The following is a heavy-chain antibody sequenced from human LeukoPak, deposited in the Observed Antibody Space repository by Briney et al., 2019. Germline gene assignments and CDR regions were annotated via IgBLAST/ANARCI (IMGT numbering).Heavy chain of an antibody. J-gene: IGHJ4*02. Sequence: GESLKISCKGSGYTFSNSIIGWVRQMPGKGLEWMVIIYPGDSETRYSPSFQGQVTISADKSISTAYLKWSSLRASDTAMYYCARLAAASAMWGDYWGQGTLVTVSS. CDR1: GYTFSNSI. D-gene: IGHD2-2*01. V-gene: IGHV5-51*01. CDR3: ARLAAASAMWGDY. CDR2: IYPGDSET.